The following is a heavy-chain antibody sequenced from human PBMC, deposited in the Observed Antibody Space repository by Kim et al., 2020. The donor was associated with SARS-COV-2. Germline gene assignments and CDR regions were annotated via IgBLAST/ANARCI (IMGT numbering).Heavy chain of an antibody. V-gene: IGHV4-39*01. Sequence: SETLSLTCTVSGGSISSSSYYWGWIRQPPGQGLEWIGTIYYSGSTYYNPSLKSRGTISVDTSNNQFSLKLNSVTAADTAVYHCSRHTTSSSNYYYYYMDVWGKGTTVTVSS. D-gene: IGHD6-6*01. CDR1: GGSISSSSYY. J-gene: IGHJ6*03. CDR2: IYYSGST. CDR3: SRHTTSSSNYYYYYMDV.